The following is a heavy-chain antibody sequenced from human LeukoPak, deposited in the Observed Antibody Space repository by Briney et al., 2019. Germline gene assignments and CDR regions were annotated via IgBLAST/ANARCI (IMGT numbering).Heavy chain of an antibody. V-gene: IGHV4-4*02. Sequence: PSETLSLTCAVSDGSISSSNWWSWVRQPPGKGLEWIGEIYHSGSTNYNPSLKSRVTISVDKSKNQFSLKLSSVTAADTAVYYCAGGYYYSYYYYMDVWGKGTTVTISS. CDR2: IYHSGST. CDR1: DGSISSSNW. CDR3: AGGYYYSYYYYMDV. D-gene: IGHD5-18*01. J-gene: IGHJ6*03.